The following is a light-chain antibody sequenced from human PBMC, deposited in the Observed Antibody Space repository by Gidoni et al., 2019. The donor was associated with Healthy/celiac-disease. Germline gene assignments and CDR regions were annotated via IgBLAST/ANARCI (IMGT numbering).Light chain of an antibody. CDR3: QQSYSTPVT. J-gene: IGKJ2*01. CDR2: AAS. V-gene: IGKV1-39*01. Sequence: DIQMTQSPSSLSASVGDRVTITCRASQSISSYLNWYQQKPGKAPKLLIYAASSLQSGVPSRFSGSGSGTDCTLTISSLQPADFATYYCQQSYSTPVTIGQGPKLEIK. CDR1: QSISSY.